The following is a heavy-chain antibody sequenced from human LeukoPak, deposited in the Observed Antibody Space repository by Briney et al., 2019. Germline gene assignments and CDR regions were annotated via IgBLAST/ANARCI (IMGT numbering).Heavy chain of an antibody. CDR2: ISYDGSNK. V-gene: IGHV3-30*18. J-gene: IGHJ4*02. D-gene: IGHD3-10*01. Sequence: GGSLRLSCAASGFTFSSYGMHWVRQAPGKVLEWVAVISYDGSNKYHADSVKGRFTISRDNSRNTLFLQMNSLRAEDTAVYYCAKGPDLLVWFGELLSWGQGTLVSVSS. CDR1: GFTFSSYG. CDR3: AKGPDLLVWFGELLS.